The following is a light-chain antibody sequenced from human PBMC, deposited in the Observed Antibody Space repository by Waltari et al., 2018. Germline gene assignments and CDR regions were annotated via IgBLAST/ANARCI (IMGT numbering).Light chain of an antibody. CDR1: SCDIANYNY. CDR3: ATYAGSYVL. V-gene: IGLV2-8*01. J-gene: IGLJ3*02. Sequence: QSALTQPPSASGSPGQSVTISCTVPSCDIANYNYVSWYQQFPGRAPKLIIYEAKRRPSGVPDRFSGSKSGSTAFLTVSGLQADDEADYHCATYAGSYVLFGGGTKLTVL. CDR2: EAK.